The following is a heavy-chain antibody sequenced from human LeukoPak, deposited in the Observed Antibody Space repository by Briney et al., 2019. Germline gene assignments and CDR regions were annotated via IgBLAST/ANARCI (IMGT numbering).Heavy chain of an antibody. D-gene: IGHD1-26*01. CDR3: ARSGYYYGLDV. J-gene: IGHJ6*02. CDR2: MRWNKPSSGGS. V-gene: IGHV1-2*02. Sequence: ASVKVSCKTSGYTFTGYYMHWGRQAPGQGLGWMGWMRWNKPSSGGSNYAQRFQGRVTMTRNTSSSTANMELYRLTSDDTAVYYCARSGYYYGLDVWGQGTTVTVSS. CDR1: GYTFTGYY.